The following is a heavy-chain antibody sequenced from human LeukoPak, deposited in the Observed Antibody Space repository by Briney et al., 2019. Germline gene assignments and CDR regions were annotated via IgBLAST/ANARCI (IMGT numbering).Heavy chain of an antibody. CDR1: GFTFSSYW. Sequence: GGSLRLSCAASGFTFSSYWMSWVRPAPGKGLEWVANIKQDGSEKYYVDSVKGRFTISRDNAKNSLYLQMNSLRAEDTAVYYCAGDDYYDSSGYYGSSVYWGQGTLVTVSS. CDR3: AGDDYYDSSGYYGSSVY. V-gene: IGHV3-7*04. J-gene: IGHJ4*02. CDR2: IKQDGSEK. D-gene: IGHD3-22*01.